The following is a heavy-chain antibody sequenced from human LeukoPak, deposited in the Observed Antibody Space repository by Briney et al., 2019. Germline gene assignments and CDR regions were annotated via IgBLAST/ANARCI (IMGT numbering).Heavy chain of an antibody. CDR3: TRSGYSSNWSYYFDY. V-gene: IGHV3-49*03. J-gene: IGHJ4*01. Sequence: PGRSLRLXCTASGFTFGDYAMRWFRQAPGKGLEWVGVIRSKPYGGTTEYAASVQGRFTISRDDSKTIAYLQMNSLKTEDTAVYYCTRSGYSSNWSYYFDYWGQGALVTVSS. CDR2: IRSKPYGGTT. CDR1: GFTFGDYA. D-gene: IGHD6-13*01.